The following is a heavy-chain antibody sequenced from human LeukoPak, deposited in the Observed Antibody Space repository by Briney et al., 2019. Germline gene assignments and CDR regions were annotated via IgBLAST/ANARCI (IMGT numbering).Heavy chain of an antibody. J-gene: IGHJ3*02. CDR2: ISYDGSNK. CDR1: GFTFSSYG. V-gene: IGHV3-30*03. Sequence: GGSLRLSCAASGFTFSSYGMHWVRQAPGKGLEWVAVISYDGSNKYYADPVKGRFTISRDNSKNTLYLQMNSLRAEDTAVYYCARVRITINDAFDIWGQGTMVTVSS. CDR3: ARVRITINDAFDI. D-gene: IGHD3-10*01.